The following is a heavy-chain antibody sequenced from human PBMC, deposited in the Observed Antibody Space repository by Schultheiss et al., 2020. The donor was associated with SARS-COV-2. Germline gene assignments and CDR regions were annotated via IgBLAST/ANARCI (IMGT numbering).Heavy chain of an antibody. J-gene: IGHJ3*02. Sequence: ASVKVSCKASGGTFSSHAISWVRQAPGQGLEWMGRINPNSGGTNYAQKFQGRVTMTRDTSISTAYMELSRLRSDDTAVYYCAREGGDNAFDIWGQGTMVTVSS. CDR3: AREGGDNAFDI. V-gene: IGHV1-2*06. CDR2: INPNSGGT. CDR1: GGTFSSHA. D-gene: IGHD2-21*02.